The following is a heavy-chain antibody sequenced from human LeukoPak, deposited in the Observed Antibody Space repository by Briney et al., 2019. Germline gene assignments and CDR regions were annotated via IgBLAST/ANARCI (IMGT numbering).Heavy chain of an antibody. CDR3: ARERGSGSYRRFDP. D-gene: IGHD1-26*01. CDR2: ISSNGGST. Sequence: PGGSLRLSCAASGFTFSSYAMHWVRQAPGKGLEYVSAISSNGGSTYYANSVKGRFTISRDNSKNTLYLQMGSLRAEDMAVYYCARERGSGSYRRFDPWGQGTLVTVSS. V-gene: IGHV3-64*01. J-gene: IGHJ5*02. CDR1: GFTFSSYA.